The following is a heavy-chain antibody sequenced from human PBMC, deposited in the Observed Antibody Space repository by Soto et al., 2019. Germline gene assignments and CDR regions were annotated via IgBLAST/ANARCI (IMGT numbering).Heavy chain of an antibody. D-gene: IGHD3-16*01. CDR2: IKEDGSAK. CDR1: GFTFSTSW. CDR3: ARDKAYNAFDI. Sequence: EVQLVESGGGLVQPGGSLRLSCVASGFTFSTSWMTWVRQAPGKGLEWVANIKEDGSAKNHVDSVKGRFTISRDNAKNSLYLQMNSLRAEDTAFYYFARDKAYNAFDIWGQGTMVTVSS. J-gene: IGHJ3*02. V-gene: IGHV3-7*05.